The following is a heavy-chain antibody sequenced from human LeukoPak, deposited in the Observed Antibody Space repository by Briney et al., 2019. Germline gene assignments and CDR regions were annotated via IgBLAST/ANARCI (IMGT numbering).Heavy chain of an antibody. D-gene: IGHD3-10*01. CDR3: ARGKEASYYPYYYYYYYMDV. CDR2: INPSGGST. J-gene: IGHJ6*03. V-gene: IGHV1-46*01. CDR1: GGTFSRYA. Sequence: ASVKVSCKASGGTFSRYAISWVRQAPAHGLEWMGIINPSGGSTSYAQKFQGRVTMTRDTSTSTVYMELSSLRSEDTAVYYCARGKEASYYPYYYYYYYMDVWGKGTTVTVSS.